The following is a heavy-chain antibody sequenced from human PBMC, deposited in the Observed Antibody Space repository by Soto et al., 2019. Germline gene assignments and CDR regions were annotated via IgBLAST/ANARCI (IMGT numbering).Heavy chain of an antibody. Sequence: SESLSLPCTVSGCSVSNSNYYWVWLRQSPGQGLEWVGSVYYRWRSYSKSSVKSRITISVDTPKNQFSLNLNSVTASDSAVYYCVIQRTSVLTQAYFDYWGPGALVTVSS. CDR3: VIQRTSVLTQAYFDY. CDR1: GCSVSNSNYY. V-gene: IGHV4-39*01. D-gene: IGHD2-8*01. J-gene: IGHJ4*02. CDR2: VYYRWRS.